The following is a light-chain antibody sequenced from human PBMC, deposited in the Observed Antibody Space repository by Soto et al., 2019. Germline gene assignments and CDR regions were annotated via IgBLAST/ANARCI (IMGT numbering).Light chain of an antibody. CDR2: DVS. CDR3: SSYTSSSTYV. V-gene: IGLV2-14*01. CDR1: SSDVGGYDY. J-gene: IGLJ1*01. Sequence: SVLTQPASVSGSPGQSITISCTGTSSDVGGYDYVSWYQQLPGKAPKLMIYDVSNRPSGVSNRFSGSKSGTTASLTISGLQAEDEADYYCSSYTSSSTYVFGTGTKVTVL.